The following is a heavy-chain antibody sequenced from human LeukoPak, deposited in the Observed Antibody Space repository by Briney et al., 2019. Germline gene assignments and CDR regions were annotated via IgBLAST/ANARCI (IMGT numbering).Heavy chain of an antibody. CDR3: AGGGEWLIQD. CDR1: GFTFSRYR. D-gene: IGHD6-19*01. Sequence: GGSLRLSCIASGFTFSRYRMHWARQAPGKGLEWVSRSNSDGSGTIYADSVKGRFTISRDNPKNSLYLQMNSLRADDTAVYYCAGGGEWLIQDWGQGTLVTVSS. V-gene: IGHV3-74*01. J-gene: IGHJ4*02. CDR2: SNSDGSGT.